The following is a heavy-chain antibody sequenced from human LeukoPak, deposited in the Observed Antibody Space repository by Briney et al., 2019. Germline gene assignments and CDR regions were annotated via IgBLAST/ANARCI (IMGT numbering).Heavy chain of an antibody. CDR1: GGSISSYY. Sequence: SETLSLTCTVSGGSISSYYWSWSRQPPGKGLEWIGYIYYSGSTNYNPSLKSRVTISVDTSKNQFSLKLSSVTAADTAVYYCARAVGYTYAFDIWGQGTMVTVSS. CDR3: ARAVGYTYAFDI. CDR2: IYYSGST. J-gene: IGHJ3*02. V-gene: IGHV4-59*01. D-gene: IGHD5-24*01.